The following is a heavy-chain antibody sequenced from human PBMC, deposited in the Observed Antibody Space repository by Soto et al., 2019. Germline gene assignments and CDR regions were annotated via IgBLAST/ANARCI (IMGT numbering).Heavy chain of an antibody. J-gene: IGHJ4*02. Sequence: QVQLVQSGAEVKKPGASVKVSCKASGYTFTSYDINWVRQATGQGLEWMGWMNPNSGNTGYAQKFQGRVTMTRNTSISTAYMELSSLRSEDTAVYYCARGIKWFGTIPHFVDYWGQGTLVTVSS. D-gene: IGHD3-10*01. CDR3: ARGIKWFGTIPHFVDY. V-gene: IGHV1-8*01. CDR1: GYTFTSYD. CDR2: MNPNSGNT.